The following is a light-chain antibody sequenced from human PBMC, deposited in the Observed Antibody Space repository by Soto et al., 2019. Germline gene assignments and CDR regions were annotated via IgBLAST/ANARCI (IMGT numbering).Light chain of an antibody. J-gene: IGLJ1*01. CDR1: SPNIGTNA. Sequence: QSVVTQTPSASGTPGQRVTISCSGSSPNIGTNAVNWCQQLPGTAPRLLIYSNDQRPPGVPDRFSGSKSGTSASLAISGLQSEDEADYYCSSFTSSYTFVFGTGTKLTVL. CDR3: SSFTSSYTFV. V-gene: IGLV1-44*01. CDR2: SND.